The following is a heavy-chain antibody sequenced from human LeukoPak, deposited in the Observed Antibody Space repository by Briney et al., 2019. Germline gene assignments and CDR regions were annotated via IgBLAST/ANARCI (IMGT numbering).Heavy chain of an antibody. J-gene: IGHJ4*02. D-gene: IGHD6-19*01. CDR3: ARGGTALFSSPDY. CDR1: GYTFTGYY. CDR2: INPDSGGT. Sequence: ASVKVSCKASGYTFTGYYMHWVRQAPGHGLEWMGWINPDSGGTNYAQKFQGRVTMTRDTSSNTAYMELSRLRSDDTAVYYCARGGTALFSSPDYWGQGTLVTVSS. V-gene: IGHV1-2*02.